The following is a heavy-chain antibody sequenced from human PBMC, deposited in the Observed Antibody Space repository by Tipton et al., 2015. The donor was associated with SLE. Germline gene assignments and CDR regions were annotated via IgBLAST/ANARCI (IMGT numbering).Heavy chain of an antibody. D-gene: IGHD6-19*01. V-gene: IGHV4-59*12. CDR3: ARSPSIAVPAGYFQH. Sequence: LRLSCAVYGGSFSGYYWSWIRQPPGKGLEWIGYIYYSGSTSYNPSLKSRVTISVDTSKNQFSLKLSSVTAADTAVYYCARSPSIAVPAGYFQHWGQGTLVTVSP. CDR2: IYYSGST. J-gene: IGHJ1*01. CDR1: GGSFSGYY.